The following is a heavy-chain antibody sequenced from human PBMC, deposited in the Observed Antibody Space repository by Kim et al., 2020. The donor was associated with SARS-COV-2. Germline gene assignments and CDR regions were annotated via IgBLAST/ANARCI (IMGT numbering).Heavy chain of an antibody. J-gene: IGHJ4*02. V-gene: IGHV3-7*01. D-gene: IGHD3-10*01. Sequence: YVDSGKGRFTMSRDNAKNSLYLQMSSLRTEDTAIYYCAALDTVQVPGGIWGQGTLVTVSS. CDR3: AALDTVQVPGGI.